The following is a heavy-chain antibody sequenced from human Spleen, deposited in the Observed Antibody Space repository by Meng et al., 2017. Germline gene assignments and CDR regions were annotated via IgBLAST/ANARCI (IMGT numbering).Heavy chain of an antibody. CDR2: ISGSSDYI. V-gene: IGHV3-21*01. CDR1: GFTFSGYN. J-gene: IGHJ5*02. Sequence: GGSLRLSCAASGFTFSGYNMNWVRPAPGKGLEWVSSISGSSDYIFYSDSVKGRFTISRDNARNSLYLNMNSLRAEDTAVYYCASLVPIPYMAARPYFGQFDPWGQGTVVTVSS. CDR3: ASLVPIPYMAARPYFGQFDP. D-gene: IGHD6-6*01.